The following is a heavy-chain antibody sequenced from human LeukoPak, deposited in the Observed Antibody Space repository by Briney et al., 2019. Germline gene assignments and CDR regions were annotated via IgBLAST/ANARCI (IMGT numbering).Heavy chain of an antibody. CDR2: IYPGDSDT. CDR1: GYSFTSYW. CDR3: ARQGYYYDSSGYLSLDY. V-gene: IGHV5-51*01. Sequence: GESLKISCKGSGYSFTSYWIGWVRQMPGKGLEWMGIIYPGDSDTRYSPSFQGQVTISADKSINTAYLQWSSLKASDTAVYYCARQGYYYDSSGYLSLDYWGQGSLVAVSS. J-gene: IGHJ4*02. D-gene: IGHD3-22*01.